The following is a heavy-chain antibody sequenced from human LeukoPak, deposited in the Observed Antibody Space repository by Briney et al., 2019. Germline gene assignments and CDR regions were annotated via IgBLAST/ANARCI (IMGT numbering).Heavy chain of an antibody. CDR1: GFTFSSYS. D-gene: IGHD3-10*01. CDR3: ARDSVSWFGEIST. V-gene: IGHV3-21*01. J-gene: IGHJ4*02. CDR2: ISSSSSYI. Sequence: GGSLRLSCAASGFTFSSYSMNWVRQAPGKGLEWVSSISSSSSYIYYADSVKGRFTISRDNAKNSLYLQMNSLRDEDAAVYYCARDSVSWFGEISTWGQGTLVTVSS.